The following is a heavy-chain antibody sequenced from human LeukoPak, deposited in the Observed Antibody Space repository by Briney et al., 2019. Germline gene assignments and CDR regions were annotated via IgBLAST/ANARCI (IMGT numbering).Heavy chain of an antibody. CDR1: AFAFSSYW. J-gene: IGHJ4*02. Sequence: PGGSLRLSCAASAFAFSSYWMSWVRQAPGKGREWGANIMQDGSVQYYVASVKGRFTISRDNAKYSLYLRMNSLRAEDTSGYYCARDLMAAATYWGQGTMVTVSS. CDR2: IMQDGSVQ. V-gene: IGHV3-7*01. CDR3: ARDLMAAATY. D-gene: IGHD6-13*01.